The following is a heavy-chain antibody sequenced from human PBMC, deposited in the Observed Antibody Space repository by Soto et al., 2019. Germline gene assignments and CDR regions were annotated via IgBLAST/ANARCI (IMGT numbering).Heavy chain of an antibody. Sequence: GGSLRLSCAASGFTFSNYTVHWVRQAPGKGLEWVALISCNESDKYFADAVKGRFTISKDNSKNTLYLQMDSLKAEDTAVYFCAGSSGSSDYWGRGTLVTVSS. D-gene: IGHD3-10*01. CDR1: GFTFSNYT. CDR3: AGSSGSSDY. CDR2: ISCNESDK. J-gene: IGHJ4*02. V-gene: IGHV3-30*04.